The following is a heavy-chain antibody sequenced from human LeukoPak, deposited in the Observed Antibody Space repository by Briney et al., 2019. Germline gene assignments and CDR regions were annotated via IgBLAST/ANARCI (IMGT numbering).Heavy chain of an antibody. J-gene: IGHJ5*02. CDR3: ARPLVGA. Sequence: PSETLSLTCAVYGGSFSGYYWSWIRPPPGKGLEWIGEINHSGSTNYNPSLKSRVTISVDTSKNQFSLKLSSVTAADTAVYYCARPLVGAWGQGTLVTVSS. CDR1: GGSFSGYY. D-gene: IGHD2-15*01. CDR2: INHSGST. V-gene: IGHV4-34*01.